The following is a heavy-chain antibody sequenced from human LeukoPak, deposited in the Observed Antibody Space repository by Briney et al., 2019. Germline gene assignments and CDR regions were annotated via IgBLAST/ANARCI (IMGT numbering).Heavy chain of an antibody. V-gene: IGHV3-23*01. Sequence: GGSLRLSCAASGFSFNNYAMSWVRQAPGKGLEWVSAISTTSGSTYYADSVKGRFTVSRDNSKNTLSLQMDSLRVEDTALYYCTKDWTTVVTPKGYYFDSWGQGTLVTVSS. D-gene: IGHD4-23*01. J-gene: IGHJ4*02. CDR2: ISTTSGST. CDR3: TKDWTTVVTPKGYYFDS. CDR1: GFSFNNYA.